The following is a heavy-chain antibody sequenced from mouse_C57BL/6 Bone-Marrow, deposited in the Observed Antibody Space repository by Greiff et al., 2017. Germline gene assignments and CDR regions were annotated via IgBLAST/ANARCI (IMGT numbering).Heavy chain of an antibody. J-gene: IGHJ2*01. D-gene: IGHD1-1*01. CDR1: GYTFTNYW. V-gene: IGHV1-63*01. Sequence: VQLQESGAELVRPGTSVKMSCKASGYTFTNYWIGWAKQRPGHGLEWIGDIYPGGGYTNYNEKFKGKATLTADKSSSTAYMQFSSLTSEDSAIYYCAREGYYYGSSYVDWDEYYFDYWGQGTTPTVSS. CDR2: IYPGGGYT. CDR3: AREGYYYGSSYVDWDEYYFDY.